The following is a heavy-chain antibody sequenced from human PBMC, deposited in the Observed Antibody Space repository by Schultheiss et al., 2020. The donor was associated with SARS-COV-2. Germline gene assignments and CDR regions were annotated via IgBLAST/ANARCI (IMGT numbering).Heavy chain of an antibody. Sequence: SETLSLTCTVSGGSISSSSYYWGWIRQPPGKGLEWIGEINHSGSTNYNPSLKSRVTISVDTSKNQFSLKLSSVTAADTAVYYCARGVRCSGGSCYWNYYYYGMDVWGQGTTVTVSS. J-gene: IGHJ6*02. D-gene: IGHD2-15*01. CDR1: GGSISSSSYY. CDR2: INHSGST. CDR3: ARGVRCSGGSCYWNYYYYGMDV. V-gene: IGHV4-39*07.